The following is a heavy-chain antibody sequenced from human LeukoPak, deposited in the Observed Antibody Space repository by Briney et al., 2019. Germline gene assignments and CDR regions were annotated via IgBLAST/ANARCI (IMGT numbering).Heavy chain of an antibody. CDR2: ISSSSSYI. Sequence: PGGSLRPSCAASGFTFSSYSMNWVRQAPGKGLEWVSSISSSSSYIYYADSVKGRFTISRDNAKNSLYLQMNSLRAEDTAVYYCARDTYITMVRGVIGYYYYYMDVWGKGTTVTVSS. CDR3: ARDTYITMVRGVIGYYYYYMDV. J-gene: IGHJ6*03. V-gene: IGHV3-21*01. D-gene: IGHD3-10*01. CDR1: GFTFSSYS.